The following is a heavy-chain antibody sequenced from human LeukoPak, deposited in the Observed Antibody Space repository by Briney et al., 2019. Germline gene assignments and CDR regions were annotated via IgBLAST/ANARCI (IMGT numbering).Heavy chain of an antibody. CDR2: ISGSGGST. D-gene: IGHD2-15*01. CDR1: GFTFSSYA. CDR3: AKGVGYCSGGSCQQFDY. J-gene: IGHJ4*02. V-gene: IGHV3-23*01. Sequence: GGSLRLSCAASGFTFSSYAMSWVRQAPGKGLEWVSAISGSGGSTYYADSVKGRITISRDNSKNTLYPQMNSLRAEDTAVYYCAKGVGYCSGGSCQQFDYWGQGTLVTVSS.